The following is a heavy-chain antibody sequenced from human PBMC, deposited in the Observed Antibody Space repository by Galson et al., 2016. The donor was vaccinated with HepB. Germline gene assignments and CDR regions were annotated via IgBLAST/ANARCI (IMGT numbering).Heavy chain of an antibody. Sequence: SLRLSCAASGFTFSNYAMQWVRQAPGKGLEWVALISNDGTNKHLADSVRGRFTISRDNSENTLYVQMNSLRIEDTAVYFCARNYESGGYLSAFDYYGVDVWGPGTTVTVSS. J-gene: IGHJ6*02. CDR3: ARNYESGGYLSAFDYYGVDV. CDR1: GFTFSNYA. CDR2: ISNDGTNK. D-gene: IGHD3-22*01. V-gene: IGHV3-30*04.